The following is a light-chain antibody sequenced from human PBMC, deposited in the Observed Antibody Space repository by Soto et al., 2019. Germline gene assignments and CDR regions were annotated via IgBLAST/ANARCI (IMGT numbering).Light chain of an antibody. CDR3: AAWDDSLSGFYV. J-gene: IGLJ1*01. CDR1: SSNIGARYD. V-gene: IGLV1-47*02. Sequence: QSVLTQPPSVSGAPGQRVTISCTGSSSNIGARYDVHWYQQLPGTAPKLLIYSNNQRPSGVPDRFSGSKSGTSASLAISGLRSEDEADYYCAAWDDSLSGFYVFGTGTKVTVL. CDR2: SNN.